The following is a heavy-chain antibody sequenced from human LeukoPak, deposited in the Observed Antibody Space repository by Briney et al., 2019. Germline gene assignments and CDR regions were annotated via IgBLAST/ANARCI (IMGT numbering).Heavy chain of an antibody. J-gene: IGHJ4*02. CDR2: TIPIFGTA. V-gene: IGHV1-69*13. CDR3: AIHVVVPAATDY. D-gene: IGHD2-2*01. Sequence: ASVKVSCKASGGTFSSYAISWVRQAPGQGLEWMGGTIPIFGTANYAQKFQGRVTITADESTGTAYMELSSLRSEDTAVYYCAIHVVVPAATDYWGQGTLVTVSS. CDR1: GGTFSSYA.